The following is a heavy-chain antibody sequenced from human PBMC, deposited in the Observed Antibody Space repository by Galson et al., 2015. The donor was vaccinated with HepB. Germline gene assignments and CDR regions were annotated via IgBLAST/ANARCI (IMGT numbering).Heavy chain of an antibody. J-gene: IGHJ4*02. Sequence: SLRLSCAASGFTFSSYAMSWVRQAPGKGLEWVSAISGSGGSTYYADSVKGRFTISRDNSKNTLYLQMNSLRAEDTAVYYCAKVPRTRMIVVVRMYYFDYWGQGTLVTVSS. CDR3: AKVPRTRMIVVVRMYYFDY. D-gene: IGHD3-22*01. CDR1: GFTFSSYA. V-gene: IGHV3-23*01. CDR2: ISGSGGST.